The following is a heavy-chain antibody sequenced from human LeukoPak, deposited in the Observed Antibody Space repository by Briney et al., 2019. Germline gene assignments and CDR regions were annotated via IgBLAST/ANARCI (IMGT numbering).Heavy chain of an antibody. Sequence: GASLKISCKGSGYSFTSYWIGWVRQMPGKGLEWMGIIYPGDSDTRYSPFFQGQVTISADKSISTAYLQWSSLKASDTAMYYCARRRLLTRAYNWFDPWGQGTLVTVSS. CDR2: IYPGDSDT. CDR1: GYSFTSYW. CDR3: ARRRLLTRAYNWFDP. D-gene: IGHD1-1*01. V-gene: IGHV5-51*01. J-gene: IGHJ5*02.